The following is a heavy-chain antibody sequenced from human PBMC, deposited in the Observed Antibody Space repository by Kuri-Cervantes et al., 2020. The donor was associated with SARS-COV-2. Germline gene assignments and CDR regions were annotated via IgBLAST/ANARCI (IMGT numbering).Heavy chain of an antibody. CDR3: ARGRWSPL. J-gene: IGHJ4*02. CDR2: IYYSGST. V-gene: IGHV4-59*01. CDR1: GGSFSSYY. D-gene: IGHD2-15*01. Sequence: ESLKISCAVYGGSFSSYYWSWIRQPPGKGLEWIGYIYYSGSTNYNPSLKSRVIISVDTSKNQFSLKLSSVTAADTAVYYCARGRWSPLWGQGTLVTVSS.